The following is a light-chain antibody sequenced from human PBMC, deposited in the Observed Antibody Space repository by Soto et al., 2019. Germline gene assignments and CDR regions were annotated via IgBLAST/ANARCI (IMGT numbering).Light chain of an antibody. CDR3: VSYTSSSTSVI. Sequence: SVLTQPASVSGSPGQSITISCTGTSSDVGGYKYVSWYQQHPDKAPKLIIFEVSNRPSGISSRFSGSKSGNTASLTISGLQAEDEADYYCVSYTSSSTSVIFGRGTKVTVL. J-gene: IGLJ2*01. CDR2: EVS. CDR1: SSDVGGYKY. V-gene: IGLV2-14*01.